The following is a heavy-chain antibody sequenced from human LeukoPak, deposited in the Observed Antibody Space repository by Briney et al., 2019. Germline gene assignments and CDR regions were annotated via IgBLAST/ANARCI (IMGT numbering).Heavy chain of an antibody. V-gene: IGHV4-39*07. D-gene: IGHD1-26*01. Sequence: SETLSLTCTVSGGSISSSSYYWGWIRQPPGKGLEWIGSIYYSGSTYYNPSLKSRVTISVDTSKNQFSLKLSSVTAADTAVYYCARPLGARERAWFDPWGQGTLVTVSS. CDR1: GGSISSSSYY. CDR3: ARPLGARERAWFDP. CDR2: IYYSGST. J-gene: IGHJ5*02.